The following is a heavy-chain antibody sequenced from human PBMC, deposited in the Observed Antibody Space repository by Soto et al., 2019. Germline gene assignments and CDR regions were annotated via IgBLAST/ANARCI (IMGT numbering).Heavy chain of an antibody. CDR1: GYNFTSYG. J-gene: IGHJ3*02. Sequence: QVQLVQSGADVKKPGASVKVSCKASGYNFTSYGISWVRQAPGQGLEWMGWISPHNDRTKYARRFQDRVTITTETPTSTVYMELGSLRSDDTAVYYCARDLYYGSGSDFYHDAFDIWGQGTVVTVSS. CDR3: ARDLYYGSGSDFYHDAFDI. D-gene: IGHD6-19*01. CDR2: ISPHNDRT. V-gene: IGHV1-18*01.